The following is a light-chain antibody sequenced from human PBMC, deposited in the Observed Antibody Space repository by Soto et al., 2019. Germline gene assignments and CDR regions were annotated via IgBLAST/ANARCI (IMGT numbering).Light chain of an antibody. J-gene: IGKJ1*01. V-gene: IGKV1-5*01. CDR2: DAS. Sequence: DIQMTQSPSTLSASVGDRVTITCRASQSISSWLAWYRQKPGKAPKLLIYDASSLESGVPSRFSGSGSGTEFTLTISSLQPEDFATYYCQQYNSYSGTFGQGTKVELK. CDR1: QSISSW. CDR3: QQYNSYSGT.